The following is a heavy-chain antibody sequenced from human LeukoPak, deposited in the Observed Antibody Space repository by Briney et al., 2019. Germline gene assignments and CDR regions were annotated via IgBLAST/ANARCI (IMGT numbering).Heavy chain of an antibody. J-gene: IGHJ5*02. D-gene: IGHD3-3*01. V-gene: IGHV4-59*01. CDR1: GGSISSYY. CDR3: ARGWGAITMFGVPTGGFDP. Sequence: MPSETLSLTCTVSGGSISSYYWSWIRQPPGKGLEWIGYIYYSGSTNYNPSLKSRVTISVDTSKNQFSLKLSSVTAADTAGYYCARGWGAITMFGVPTGGFDPWGQGTLVTVSS. CDR2: IYYSGST.